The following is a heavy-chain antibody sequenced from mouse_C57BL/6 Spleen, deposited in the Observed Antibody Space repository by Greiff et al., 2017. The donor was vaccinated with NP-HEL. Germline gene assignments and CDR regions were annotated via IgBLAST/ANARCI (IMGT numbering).Heavy chain of an antibody. V-gene: IGHV1-82*01. Sequence: VQLQQSGPELVKPGASVKISCKASGYAFSSSWMNWVKQRPGKGLEWIGRIYPGDGDTNYNGKFKGKATLTADKSSSTAYMQLSSLTSEDSAVYFCARASYYGSSHWYFDVWGTGTTVTVSS. CDR1: GYAFSSSW. D-gene: IGHD1-1*01. CDR2: IYPGDGDT. CDR3: ARASYYGSSHWYFDV. J-gene: IGHJ1*03.